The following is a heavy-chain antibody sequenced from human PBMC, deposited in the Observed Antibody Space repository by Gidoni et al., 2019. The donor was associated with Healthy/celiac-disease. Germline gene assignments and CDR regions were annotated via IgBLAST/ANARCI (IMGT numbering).Heavy chain of an antibody. CDR2: IIPIFGTA. Sequence: QVQLLQSGAAVHKPASSVKVSCKASAGTFSRYAISWVRQAPGQGLEWMGGIIPIFGTANDAQKFQGRVTITADESTSTAYMELSSRRSEDTAVYYCARDSQREVLMSYGMDVWGQGTTVTVSS. J-gene: IGHJ6*02. D-gene: IGHD2-8*01. CDR3: ARDSQREVLMSYGMDV. CDR1: AGTFSRYA. V-gene: IGHV1-69*01.